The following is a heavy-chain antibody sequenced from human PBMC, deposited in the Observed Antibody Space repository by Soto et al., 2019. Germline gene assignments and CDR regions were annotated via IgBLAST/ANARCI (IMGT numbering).Heavy chain of an antibody. CDR3: AKDPGDYPSAYFDY. Sequence: EVQLLESGGGLVQAGGSLRLSCAASGFTFSSYAMSLVRQAPGKGLEWVSAISGSGFSTYYADSVKGLFTVSRDTSKNTLFLQMNSLRAEDTAVYYCAKDPGDYPSAYFDYWGQGTLVTVSS. V-gene: IGHV3-23*01. J-gene: IGHJ4*02. CDR2: ISGSGFST. CDR1: GFTFSSYA. D-gene: IGHD4-17*01.